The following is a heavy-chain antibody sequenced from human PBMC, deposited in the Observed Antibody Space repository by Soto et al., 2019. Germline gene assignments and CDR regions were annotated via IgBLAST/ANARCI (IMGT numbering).Heavy chain of an antibody. V-gene: IGHV1-69*13. D-gene: IGHD6-19*01. Sequence: SVKFCKASGGTFSNYAFSWVRQAPGQGLEWLGGIMPIFGRPDYAQRFRDRVTITADESTSTAYMELSSLRSEDTAVYYCARDLTRIAVAGYDAFDIWGQGPMVTVSS. CDR1: GGTFSNYA. CDR3: ARDLTRIAVAGYDAFDI. CDR2: IMPIFGRP. J-gene: IGHJ3*02.